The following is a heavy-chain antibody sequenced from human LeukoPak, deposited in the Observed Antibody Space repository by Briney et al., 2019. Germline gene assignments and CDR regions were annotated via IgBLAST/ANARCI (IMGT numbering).Heavy chain of an antibody. D-gene: IGHD1-7*01. CDR1: GGSISSSSYS. J-gene: IGHJ5*02. CDR2: IYYSGST. Sequence: PSETLSLTCTVSGGSISSSSYSWGWIRQPPGKGLEWIGSIYYSGSTYYNPSLKSRVTISVDTSKNQFSLKLSSVTAADTAVYYCARERLELRRWFDPWGQGTLVTVSS. V-gene: IGHV4-39*02. CDR3: ARERLELRRWFDP.